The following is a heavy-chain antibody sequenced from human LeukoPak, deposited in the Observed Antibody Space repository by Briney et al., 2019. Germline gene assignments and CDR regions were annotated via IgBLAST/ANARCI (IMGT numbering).Heavy chain of an antibody. V-gene: IGHV4-59*11. Sequence: PSETLSLTCTVSGGSISSHYWSWIRQPPGKGLEWIGYIYYSGSTNYNPSLKSRVTISVDTSKNQFSLKLSAVTAADPAVYYCAKDYDSSGYYDYWGQGTLVTVSS. CDR1: GGSISSHY. CDR3: AKDYDSSGYYDY. D-gene: IGHD3-22*01. J-gene: IGHJ4*02. CDR2: IYYSGST.